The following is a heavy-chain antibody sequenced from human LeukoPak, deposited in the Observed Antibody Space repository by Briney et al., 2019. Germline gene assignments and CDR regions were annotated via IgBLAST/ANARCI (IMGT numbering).Heavy chain of an antibody. V-gene: IGHV4-34*01. J-gene: IGHJ6*03. Sequence: SETLSLTCAVYGGSFSGYYWSWIRQPPGKGLEWIGEINHSGSTNYNPSLKSRVTISVDTSKNQYSLKLSSVTAADTAVYYCARGGSSRVYYYYYMDVWGKGTTVTVSS. D-gene: IGHD6-6*01. CDR2: INHSGST. CDR3: ARGGSSRVYYYYYMDV. CDR1: GGSFSGYY.